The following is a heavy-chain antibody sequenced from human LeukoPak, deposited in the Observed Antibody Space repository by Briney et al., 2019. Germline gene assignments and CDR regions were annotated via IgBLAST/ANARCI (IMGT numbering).Heavy chain of an antibody. D-gene: IGHD5-12*01. CDR2: INPNSGGT. J-gene: IGHJ3*02. CDR1: GYTFTGYY. V-gene: IGHV1-2*06. CDR3: ARLYGGFNDAFDI. Sequence: GASVKVSCKASGYTFTGYYMHWVRQAPGQGLEWMGRINPNSGGTNYAQKFQGRVTMTRDTSISTAYMELSRLRSDDTAVYYCARLYGGFNDAFDIWGQGTMVTVSS.